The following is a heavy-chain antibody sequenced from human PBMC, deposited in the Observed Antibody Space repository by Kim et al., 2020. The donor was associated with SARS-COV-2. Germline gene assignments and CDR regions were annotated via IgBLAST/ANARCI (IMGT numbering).Heavy chain of an antibody. CDR3: ARDIPDNVGISDVRPWLRFQFDY. J-gene: IGHJ4*02. Sequence: GGSLRLSCAASGFTFSSYAMHWVRQAPGKGLEWVAVISYDGSNKYYVDSVKGRFTISRDNSKNTLYLQMNSLRAEDTAVYYCARDIPDNVGISDVRPWLRFQFDYWGQGTLVTVSS. D-gene: IGHD5-12*01. V-gene: IGHV3-30*04. CDR1: GFTFSSYA. CDR2: ISYDGSNK.